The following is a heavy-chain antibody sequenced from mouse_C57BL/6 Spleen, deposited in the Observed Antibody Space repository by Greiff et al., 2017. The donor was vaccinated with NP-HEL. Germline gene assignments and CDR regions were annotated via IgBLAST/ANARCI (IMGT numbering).Heavy chain of an antibody. J-gene: IGHJ3*01. CDR3: ARGNYDYDEDWFAY. Sequence: VQLVESGPGLVAPSQSLSITCTVSGFSLTSYAISWVRQPPGKGLEWLGVIWTGGGTNYNSALKSRLSISKDNSKSQVFLKMNSLQTDDTARYYCARGNYDYDEDWFAYWGQGTLVTVSA. CDR2: IWTGGGT. D-gene: IGHD2-4*01. V-gene: IGHV2-9-1*01. CDR1: GFSLTSYA.